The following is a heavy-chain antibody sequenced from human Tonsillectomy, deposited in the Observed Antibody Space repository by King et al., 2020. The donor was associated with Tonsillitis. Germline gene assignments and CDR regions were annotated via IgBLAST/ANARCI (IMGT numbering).Heavy chain of an antibody. CDR2: INHSGST. J-gene: IGHJ4*02. CDR3: ARFIVGATGFDY. V-gene: IGHV4-34*01. CDR1: GGSFSGYY. D-gene: IGHD1-26*01. Sequence: VQLQQWGAGLFKPSETLSLTCAVYGGSFSGYYWSWIRQPPGKGLEWIGEINHSGSTNYNPSLKSRVTISVDTSKNQFSLKLSSVTAADTAVYYCARFIVGATGFDYWGQGTLVTVSS.